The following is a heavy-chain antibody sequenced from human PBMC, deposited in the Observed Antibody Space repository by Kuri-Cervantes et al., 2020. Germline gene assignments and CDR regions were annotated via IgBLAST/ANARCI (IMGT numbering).Heavy chain of an antibody. CDR1: GFTFSSYG. D-gene: IGHD3-10*01. V-gene: IGHV3-23*01. J-gene: IGHJ5*02. Sequence: GGSLRLSCAASGFTFSSYGMHWVRQAPGKGLEWVSAISGSGGSTYYADSVKGRFTISRDNSKNTLYLQMNSLRAEDTAVYYCAKGRTYYGSGPFDPWGQGTLVTVSS. CDR3: AKGRTYYGSGPFDP. CDR2: ISGSGGST.